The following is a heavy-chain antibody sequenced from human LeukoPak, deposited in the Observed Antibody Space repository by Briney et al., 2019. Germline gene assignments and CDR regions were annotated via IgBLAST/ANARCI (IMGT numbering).Heavy chain of an antibody. CDR3: ARAPQVYYGSGSYYPI. V-gene: IGHV1-69*13. J-gene: IGHJ4*02. Sequence: SSVKVSFKASGGTFSSYAISWVRQAPGQGLEWMGVIIPIFGTANYAQKFQGRVTITADESTSTAYMELSSLRSEDTAVYYCARAPQVYYGSGSYYPIWGQGTLVTVSS. D-gene: IGHD3-10*01. CDR2: IIPIFGTA. CDR1: GGTFSSYA.